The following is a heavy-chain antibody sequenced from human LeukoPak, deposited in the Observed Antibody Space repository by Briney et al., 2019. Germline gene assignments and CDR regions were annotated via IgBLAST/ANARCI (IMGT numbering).Heavy chain of an antibody. Sequence: RGSLCLSCAASGFCSSNALPSWVRQAPGKGLEWVGQIKSKTDGATTDYAAPVKGRFTISRDDSKNTLYLQMNSLKTEDTALYYCALLHGSSSYYWAQRPLVTVSS. CDR2: IKSKTDGATT. CDR1: GFCSSNAL. J-gene: IGHJ4*02. CDR3: ALLHGSSSYY. V-gene: IGHV3-15*01. D-gene: IGHD3-10*01.